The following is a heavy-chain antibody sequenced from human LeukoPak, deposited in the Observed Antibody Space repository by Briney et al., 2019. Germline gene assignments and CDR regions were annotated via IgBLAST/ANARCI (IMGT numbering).Heavy chain of an antibody. CDR3: ARESSSWPPLLDYGMDV. V-gene: IGHV3-7*01. D-gene: IGHD6-13*01. J-gene: IGHJ6*02. CDR2: IKQDGSEK. Sequence: PGGSLRLSCAASGFTFSSYWMSWVRQAPGKGLEWVANIKQDGSEKYYVDSVKGRFTISRDNAKNSLYLQMNSLRAEDTAVYYCARESSSWPPLLDYGMDVWGQGTTVTVSS. CDR1: GFTFSSYW.